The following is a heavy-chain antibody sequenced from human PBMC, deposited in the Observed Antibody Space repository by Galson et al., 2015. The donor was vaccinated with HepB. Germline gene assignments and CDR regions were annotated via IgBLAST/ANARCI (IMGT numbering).Heavy chain of an antibody. CDR2: TYYRSKWYN. Sequence: CAISGDSVSSNSAAWNWIRQSPSRGLEWLGGTYYRSKWYNDYAVSVKSRITINPDTSKNQFSLQLNSVTPEDTAVYYCARDPSIAAAGRGYWYFDLWGRGTLVTVSS. D-gene: IGHD6-13*01. CDR1: GDSVSSNSAA. J-gene: IGHJ2*01. V-gene: IGHV6-1*01. CDR3: ARDPSIAAAGRGYWYFDL.